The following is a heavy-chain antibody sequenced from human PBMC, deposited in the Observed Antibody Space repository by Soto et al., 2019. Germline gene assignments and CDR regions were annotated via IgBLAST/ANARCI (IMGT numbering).Heavy chain of an antibody. CDR2: IIPIFGTA. J-gene: IGHJ6*02. CDR3: ARGSWWELPTAPYYYYSMDV. CDR1: GGTFSSYA. D-gene: IGHD1-26*01. V-gene: IGHV1-69*06. Sequence: QVQLVQSGAEVKKPGSSVKVSCKASGGTFSSYAIGWVRQAPGQGLEWMGGIIPIFGTANYAQKFQGRVTITANKTTSTTYMELSSLRSEDTAVYYCARGSWWELPTAPYYYYSMDVWGQGTTVTVSS.